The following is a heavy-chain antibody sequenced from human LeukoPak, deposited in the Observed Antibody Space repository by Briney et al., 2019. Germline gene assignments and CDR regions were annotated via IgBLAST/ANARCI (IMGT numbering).Heavy chain of an antibody. CDR1: GFGFSNYA. V-gene: IGHV3-21*01. Sequence: GGSLRLSCAASGFGFSNYAMNWVRQAPGKGLEWVSSIGTRSSSLYYADSLKGRFTISRDNAKNSLYLQMNSLRAEDTAVYYCAREGGTIFGEGFDYWGQGTLVTVSS. CDR3: AREGGTIFGEGFDY. J-gene: IGHJ4*02. CDR2: IGTRSSSL. D-gene: IGHD3-3*01.